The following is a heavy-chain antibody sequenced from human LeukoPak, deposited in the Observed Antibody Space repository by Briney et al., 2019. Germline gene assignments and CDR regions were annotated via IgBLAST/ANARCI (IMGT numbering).Heavy chain of an antibody. CDR3: TSSAAGQRGGY. J-gene: IGHJ4*02. Sequence: GGSLRLSCAASGFTLSGSAMHWVRQASGKGLEWVGRIRSKANSYATAYAASVKGRFTISRDDSKNTVYLQMNSLKTEDTAVYYCTSSAAGQRGGYWGQGTLVTVSS. V-gene: IGHV3-73*01. CDR2: IRSKANSYAT. D-gene: IGHD6-13*01. CDR1: GFTLSGSA.